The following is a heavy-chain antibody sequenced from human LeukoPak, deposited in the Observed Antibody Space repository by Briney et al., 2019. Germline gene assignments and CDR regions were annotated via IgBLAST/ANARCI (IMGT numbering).Heavy chain of an antibody. Sequence: GASVKVSCKASGYTFTSYGISWVRQAPGQGLEWMGWISAYNGNTSYAQKLQGRVTMTTGTSTSTAYMELRSLRSDDTAVYYCARSRMDTAMANFDYWGQGTLVTVSS. CDR1: GYTFTSYG. J-gene: IGHJ4*02. D-gene: IGHD5-18*01. CDR3: ARSRMDTAMANFDY. CDR2: ISAYNGNT. V-gene: IGHV1-18*01.